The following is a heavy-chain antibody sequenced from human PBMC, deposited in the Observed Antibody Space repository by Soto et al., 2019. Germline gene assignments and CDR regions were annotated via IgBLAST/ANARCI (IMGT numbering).Heavy chain of an antibody. CDR2: MTSDSNTI. CDR3: ARGVSYGFDF. V-gene: IGHV3-48*01. D-gene: IGHD3-16*01. Sequence: WGSLRLSCAASGFPFSIYSMNWVRQAPGKGPEWVSYMTSDSNTIHYADSVKGRFTISRDNAKNSLWLQMSSLRVEDTAVYYCARGVSYGFDFWGQGTMVTVSS. CDR1: GFPFSIYS. J-gene: IGHJ3*01.